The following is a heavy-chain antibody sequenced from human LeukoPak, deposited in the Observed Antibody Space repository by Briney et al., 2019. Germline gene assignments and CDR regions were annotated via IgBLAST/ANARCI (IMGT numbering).Heavy chain of an antibody. V-gene: IGHV3-21*01. Sequence: GGSLRLSCAASGFTFSSYSMNWVRQAPGKGLEWVSSISSSSSYIYYADSVKGRFTISRDNAKNSLYLQMNSLRAEDTAVYYCARDGYEKDAFDIWGQGTMVTVSS. J-gene: IGHJ3*02. CDR1: GFTFSSYS. CDR2: ISSSSSYI. D-gene: IGHD5-18*01. CDR3: ARDGYEKDAFDI.